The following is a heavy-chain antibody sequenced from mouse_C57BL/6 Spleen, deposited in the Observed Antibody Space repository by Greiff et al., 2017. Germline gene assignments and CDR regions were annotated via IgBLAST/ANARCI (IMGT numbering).Heavy chain of an antibody. CDR1: GFTFSRYG. CDR2: ISSGGSYT. CDR3: ARHDWDY. J-gene: IGHJ2*01. V-gene: IGHV5-6*02. Sequence: EVKLEESGGDLVKPGGSLKLSCAASGFTFSRYGMSWVRQTPDKRLEWVATISSGGSYTYYPDSVKGRFTISRDNAKNTLYLQMSSLKSEDTAMYYCARHDWDYWGQGTTLTVSS. D-gene: IGHD2-12*01.